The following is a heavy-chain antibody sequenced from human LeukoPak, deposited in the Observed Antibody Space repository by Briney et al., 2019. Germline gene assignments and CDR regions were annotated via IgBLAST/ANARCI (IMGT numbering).Heavy chain of an antibody. D-gene: IGHD3-3*01. CDR2: ISWNSGSI. CDR1: GFTFDDYA. J-gene: IGHJ6*02. Sequence: GRSLRLSCAASGFTFDDYAMHWVRQAPGKGLEWVSGISWNSGSIGYADSVKGRFTISRDNAKNSLYLQMNSLRAEDTALYYCAKGLRITIFGVVHYGMDVWGQGTTVIVSS. V-gene: IGHV3-9*01. CDR3: AKGLRITIFGVVHYGMDV.